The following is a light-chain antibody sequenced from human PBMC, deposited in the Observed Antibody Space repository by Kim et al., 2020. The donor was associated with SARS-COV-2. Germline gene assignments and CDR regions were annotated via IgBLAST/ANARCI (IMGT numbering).Light chain of an antibody. J-gene: IGKJ4*01. CDR1: QSITNY. V-gene: IGKV1-39*01. CDR2: AAS. CDR3: QQSYSISS. Sequence: SASVGDRGTITGRASQSITNYLNWYQQKPGKAPKLMIYAASSLKSGVPSRFSGSGYGTDFTLTIRSLQPEDFATYYCQQSYSISSFGGGTKVDIK.